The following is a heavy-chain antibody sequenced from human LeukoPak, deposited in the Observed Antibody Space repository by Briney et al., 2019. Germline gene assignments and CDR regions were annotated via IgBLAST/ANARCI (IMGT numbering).Heavy chain of an antibody. J-gene: IGHJ4*02. CDR2: ISVSAGST. Sequence: GGSLRLSCAASGFTFSSYAMSWVRQAPGKGLDWVSAISVSAGSTYYADSVKGRFTISRDYSKNTLYLQMNSLRAEDTAVYYCAKDAVGATAYYFDYWGQGTLVTVSS. V-gene: IGHV3-23*01. D-gene: IGHD1-26*01. CDR1: GFTFSSYA. CDR3: AKDAVGATAYYFDY.